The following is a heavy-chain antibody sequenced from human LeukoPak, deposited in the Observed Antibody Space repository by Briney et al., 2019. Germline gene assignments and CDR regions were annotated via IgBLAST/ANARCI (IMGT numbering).Heavy chain of an antibody. CDR2: ISSSGSTI. Sequence: GGSLRLSCAASGFTFSSYEMNWVRQAPGKGLGWVSYISSSGSTIYYADSVKGRLTSSRDNAKNSLYLQMNSLRAEDTAVYYCSRVYYYMDVWGKGTTVTVSS. J-gene: IGHJ6*03. CDR1: GFTFSSYE. CDR3: SRVYYYMDV. V-gene: IGHV3-48*03.